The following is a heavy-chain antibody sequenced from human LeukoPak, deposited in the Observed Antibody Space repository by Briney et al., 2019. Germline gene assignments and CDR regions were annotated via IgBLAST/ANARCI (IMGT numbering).Heavy chain of an antibody. D-gene: IGHD5-12*01. Sequence: GGSLRLSCAASGFTLSSYSMNWVRQAPGKGLEWVSYISSSSSTIYYADSVKGRFTISRDNAKNSLYLQMNSLRAEDTAVYYCARGGSGYDRAYWGQGTLVTVSS. CDR2: ISSSSSTI. V-gene: IGHV3-48*01. CDR1: GFTLSSYS. CDR3: ARGGSGYDRAY. J-gene: IGHJ4*02.